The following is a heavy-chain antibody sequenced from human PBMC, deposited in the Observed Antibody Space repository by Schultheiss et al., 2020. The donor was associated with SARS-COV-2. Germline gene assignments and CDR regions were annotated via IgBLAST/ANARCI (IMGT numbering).Heavy chain of an antibody. CDR2: IYYSGST. D-gene: IGHD2-15*01. CDR1: GGSMSTYY. J-gene: IGHJ6*02. CDR3: ASYRGSCLDV. V-gene: IGHV4-59*12. Sequence: SQTLSLTCTVSGGSMSTYYWSWIRQPPGKGLEWIGYIYYSGSTYYNPSLKSRVTISVDTSKNQFSLTLTTVTAADTAVYYCASYRGSCLDVWGQGTTVTVSS.